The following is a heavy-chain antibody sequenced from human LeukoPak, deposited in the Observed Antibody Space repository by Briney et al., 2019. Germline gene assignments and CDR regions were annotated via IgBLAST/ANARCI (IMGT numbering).Heavy chain of an antibody. D-gene: IGHD3-22*01. Sequence: PGGSLRLSCAASGFTFSTYWMSWVRQAPGKGLEWVANIKEDGSEKYYGDSVKGRSTISRDNAKNSLYLEMNSLRVEDTAVYYCARDSSGYQWGQGILVTVSS. V-gene: IGHV3-7*01. CDR3: ARDSSGYQ. CDR2: IKEDGSEK. CDR1: GFTFSTYW. J-gene: IGHJ4*02.